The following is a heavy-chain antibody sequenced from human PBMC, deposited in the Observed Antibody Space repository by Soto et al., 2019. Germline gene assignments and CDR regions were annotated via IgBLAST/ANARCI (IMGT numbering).Heavy chain of an antibody. D-gene: IGHD3-10*01. V-gene: IGHV3-9*01. CDR2: ISLNSGSI. CDR3: AKDMGGSGSPDYYYYGMDV. CDR1: GFTFDDYA. Sequence: GGSLRLSCAASGFTFDDYAIHWVRQAPGKGLEWVSGISLNSGSIGYADSVKGRFTISRDNAKKSLYLQMNSLRAEDTALYYCAKDMGGSGSPDYYYYGMDVWGQGTTVTVSS. J-gene: IGHJ6*02.